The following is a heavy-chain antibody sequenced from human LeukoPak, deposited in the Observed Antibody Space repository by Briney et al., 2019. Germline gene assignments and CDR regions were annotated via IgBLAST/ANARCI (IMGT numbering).Heavy chain of an antibody. CDR3: ARDVVAAAGSWDY. Sequence: SETLSLTCTVSGGSISSYYWSWIRQPPGKGLEWIGYIYYSGSTNYNPSLKSRVTISVDTSKNQFSLKLSSVTAAHTAVYYCARDVVAAAGSWDYWGQGTLVTVSS. D-gene: IGHD6-13*01. J-gene: IGHJ4*02. CDR2: IYYSGST. V-gene: IGHV4-59*01. CDR1: GGSISSYY.